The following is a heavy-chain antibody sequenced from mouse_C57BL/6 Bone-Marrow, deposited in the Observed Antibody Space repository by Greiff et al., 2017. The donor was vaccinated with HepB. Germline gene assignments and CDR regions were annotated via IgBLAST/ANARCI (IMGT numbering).Heavy chain of an antibody. V-gene: IGHV1-26*01. CDR3: ARGGDPITTVVRDYAMDY. CDR1: GYTFTDYY. CDR2: INPNNGGT. Sequence: EVQLQQSGPELVKPGASVKISCKASGYTFTDYYMNWVKQSHGKSLEWIGDINPNNGGTSYNQKVKGKATLTVDKSSSTAYMELRSLTSEDSAVYYCARGGDPITTVVRDYAMDYWGQGTSVTVSS. D-gene: IGHD1-1*01. J-gene: IGHJ4*01.